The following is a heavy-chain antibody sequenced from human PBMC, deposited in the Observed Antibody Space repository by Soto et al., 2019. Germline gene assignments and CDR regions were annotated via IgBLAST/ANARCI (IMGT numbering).Heavy chain of an antibody. D-gene: IGHD6-13*01. CDR3: AKGFYSSSWYVAY. J-gene: IGHJ4*02. CDR2: ISGSGGST. V-gene: IGHV3-23*01. CDR1: GFTFSSYA. Sequence: GGSLRLSCAASGFTFSSYAMSWVRQAPGKGMEWVSAISGSGGSTYYADSVKGRFTISRDNSKNTLYLQMNSLRAEDTAVYFCAKGFYSSSWYVAYWGQGTLVTVSS.